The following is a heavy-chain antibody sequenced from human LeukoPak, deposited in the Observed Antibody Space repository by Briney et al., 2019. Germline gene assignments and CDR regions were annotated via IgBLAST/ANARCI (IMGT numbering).Heavy chain of an antibody. CDR3: VSPRGFSYGYFDY. CDR2: IYYSKNT. CDR1: GGSFSGYY. Sequence: PSETLSLTCAVYGGSFSGYYWSWIRQPPGKGLEWIGSIYYSKNTYYNPSLKSRVTISADTSKNQFSLTLGSVSATDTAVYYCVSPRGFSYGYFDYWGQGTLVTISS. J-gene: IGHJ4*02. V-gene: IGHV4-34*01. D-gene: IGHD5-18*01.